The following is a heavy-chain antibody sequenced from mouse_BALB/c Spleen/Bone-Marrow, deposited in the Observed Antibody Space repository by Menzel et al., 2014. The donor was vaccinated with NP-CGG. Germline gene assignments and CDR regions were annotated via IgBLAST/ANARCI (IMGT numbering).Heavy chain of an antibody. D-gene: IGHD3-2*01. CDR2: IFPGTGTT. V-gene: IGHV1S132*01. CDR3: ASRDSSGYVPDY. CDR1: GYTFTSYW. J-gene: IGHJ2*01. Sequence: QVQLKESGAELVKPGASVKLSCKTSGYTFTSYWIQWVKQRPGQGLGWFGEIFPGTGTTYYNEKFKGKATLTIDTSSSTAYMQLSSLTSEDSAVYFCASRDSSGYVPDYWGQGTTLTVSS.